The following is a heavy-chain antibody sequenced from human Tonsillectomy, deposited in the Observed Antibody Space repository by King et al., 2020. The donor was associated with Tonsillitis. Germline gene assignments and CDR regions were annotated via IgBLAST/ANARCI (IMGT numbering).Heavy chain of an antibody. CDR2: MNPNSGNT. V-gene: IGHV1-8*01. Sequence: VQLVESGAEVKKPGASVKVSCKASGYTFTSYEINWVRQATGQGLEWMGWMNPNSGNTGYVHKFQGRVTMTRNTSISTAYMELSSLRSEDTAVYYCVTELSHNGFDPWGQGTLVTVSA. D-gene: IGHD1-1*01. CDR1: GYTFTSYE. CDR3: VTELSHNGFDP. J-gene: IGHJ5*02.